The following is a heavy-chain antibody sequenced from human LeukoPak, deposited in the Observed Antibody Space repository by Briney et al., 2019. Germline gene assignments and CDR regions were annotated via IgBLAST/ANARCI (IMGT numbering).Heavy chain of an antibody. Sequence: GGSLRLSCAASGFTFSTYSMNWVRQAPGRGLEWVSSISSSSNYIYYADSVKGRITISRDNAKNSLYLQMNSLRAEDTAVYYCAPGPPYVTWGQGTLVTVSS. V-gene: IGHV3-21*01. CDR1: GFTFSTYS. CDR3: APGPPYVT. J-gene: IGHJ5*02. D-gene: IGHD3-16*01. CDR2: ISSSSNYI.